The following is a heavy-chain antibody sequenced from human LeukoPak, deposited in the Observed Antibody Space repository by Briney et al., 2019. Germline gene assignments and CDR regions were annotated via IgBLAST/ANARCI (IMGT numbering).Heavy chain of an antibody. V-gene: IGHV3-30*02. CDR3: ARGSSRIAAAGLDY. D-gene: IGHD6-13*01. J-gene: IGHJ4*02. CDR2: IRYDGSNE. Sequence: PGGSLRLSCAASGFTFSSYGIHWVRQAPGKGLEWLAFIRYDGSNEYYADSVRGRFTISRDNSKNTVNLQMNSLRAEDTAVYYCARGSSRIAAAGLDYWGQGTLVTVSS. CDR1: GFTFSSYG.